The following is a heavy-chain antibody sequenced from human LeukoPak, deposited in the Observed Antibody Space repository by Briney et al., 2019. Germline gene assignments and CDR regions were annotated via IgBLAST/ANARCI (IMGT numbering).Heavy chain of an antibody. CDR1: GFTFTTYA. Sequence: GGSLRPSCAVSGFTFTTYAMSWVRQAPGKGLEWGSVISGSGSSTYYADSVKARFTISRDNSKNTLYLQMNSLRAEDTATYYCICDSGNRSGGDYWGQGALVTASP. J-gene: IGHJ4*02. CDR3: ICDSGNRSGGDY. V-gene: IGHV3-23*01. CDR2: ISGSGSST. D-gene: IGHD1-26*01.